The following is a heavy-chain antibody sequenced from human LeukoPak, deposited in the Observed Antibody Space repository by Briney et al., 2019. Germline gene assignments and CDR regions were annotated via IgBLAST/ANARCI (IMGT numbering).Heavy chain of an antibody. CDR1: GFTFSSYA. D-gene: IGHD6-19*01. V-gene: IGHV3-23*01. CDR2: ISNSGGST. J-gene: IGHJ4*02. CDR3: ARPAVSGWSLDY. Sequence: GGSLRLSCAASGFTFSSYAMSWVRQGPGKGLEWVSAISNSGGSTYYADSVKGRFTISKDNSKNTLYLQMNSLRAEDTAVYYCARPAVSGWSLDYWGQGTLVTVSS.